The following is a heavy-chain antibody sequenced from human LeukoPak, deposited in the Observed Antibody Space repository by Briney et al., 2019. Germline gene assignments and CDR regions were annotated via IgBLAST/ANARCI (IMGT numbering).Heavy chain of an antibody. V-gene: IGHV4-34*01. Sequence: SETLSLTCAVYGGSFSGYYWSWIRQPPGKGLEWIGEFNHSGSTNYNPSLKSRVTISVDTSKNQFSLKLSSVTAADTAVYYCARAVKFHVRYDSSGYNYWGQGTLVTVSS. CDR3: ARAVKFHVRYDSSGYNY. J-gene: IGHJ4*02. CDR2: FNHSGST. D-gene: IGHD3-22*01. CDR1: GGSFSGYY.